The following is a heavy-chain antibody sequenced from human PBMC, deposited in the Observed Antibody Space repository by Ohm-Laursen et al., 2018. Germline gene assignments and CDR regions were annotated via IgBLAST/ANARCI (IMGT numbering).Heavy chain of an antibody. CDR1: GFTFSSYW. Sequence: SLRLSCSASGFTFSSYWMNWVRQAPGKGLESVASINQDGSEKYFVDSVRGRFTISRDNAKNSLYLQMNSLRAEDTAVYYCVRDRRGGSIELRAGGQGALVTVSS. V-gene: IGHV3-7*01. J-gene: IGHJ4*02. D-gene: IGHD6-6*01. CDR3: VRDRRGGSIELRA. CDR2: INQDGSEK.